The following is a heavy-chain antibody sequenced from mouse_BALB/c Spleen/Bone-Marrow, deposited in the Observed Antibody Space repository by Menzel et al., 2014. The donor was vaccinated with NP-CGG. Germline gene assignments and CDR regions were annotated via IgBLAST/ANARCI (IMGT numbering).Heavy chain of an antibody. CDR2: ISGGGSYT. D-gene: IGHD2-13*01. Sequence: EVKVVESGGGLVKPGGSLKLSCAASGFTFSDYAMSWVRQSPEKRLEWVAEISGGGSYTYYPDTVTGRFTISRDNAKNTLYLEMSSLKSEDTAIYYCARVIVTRCFDVWGAGTTVTVSS. V-gene: IGHV5-9-4*01. J-gene: IGHJ1*01. CDR3: ARVIVTRCFDV. CDR1: GFTFSDYA.